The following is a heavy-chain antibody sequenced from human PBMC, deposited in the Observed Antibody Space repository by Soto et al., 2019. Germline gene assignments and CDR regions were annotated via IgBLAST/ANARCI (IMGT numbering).Heavy chain of an antibody. J-gene: IGHJ4*02. V-gene: IGHV3-48*03. CDR3: AKATSATCTGSICYSFDY. D-gene: IGHD2-21*01. CDR2: ISSSDSAT. Sequence: PGGSLRLSCTASGFTFSSYEMNWVRQAPGKGLEWVSYISSSDSATYYADSVKGRFTISRDNAKNSLYLQMNSLRPEDTALYYCAKATSATCTGSICYSFDYWGQGTLVTVSS. CDR1: GFTFSSYE.